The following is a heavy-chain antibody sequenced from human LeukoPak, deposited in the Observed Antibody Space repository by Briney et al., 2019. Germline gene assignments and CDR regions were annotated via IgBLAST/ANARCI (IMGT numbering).Heavy chain of an antibody. CDR2: IRNSGDST. J-gene: IGHJ4*02. Sequence: GGSLRLSCVASGFTFTTNAMSWVRQAPGKGLEWVSTIRNSGDSTYYADSVKGRFTISRDNSKNTLYLQMNSLRAEDTAVYYCAKHVELITFGGVIVPAFDYWGQGTLVTVSS. CDR1: GFTFTTNA. V-gene: IGHV3-23*01. D-gene: IGHD3-16*02. CDR3: AKHVELITFGGVIVPAFDY.